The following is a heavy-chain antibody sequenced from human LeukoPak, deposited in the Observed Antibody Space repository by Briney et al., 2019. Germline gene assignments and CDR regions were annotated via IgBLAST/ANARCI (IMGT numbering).Heavy chain of an antibody. V-gene: IGHV1-69*13. CDR3: ARDSVEMATITAFDY. CDR2: IIPIFGTA. J-gene: IGHJ4*02. Sequence: ASVKVSCKASGGTFSSYAISWVRQAPGQGLEWMGGIIPIFGTANYAQKFQGRVTITADESTSTAYMELSGLRSEDTAVYYCARDSVEMATITAFDYWGQGTLVTVSS. CDR1: GGTFSSYA. D-gene: IGHD5-24*01.